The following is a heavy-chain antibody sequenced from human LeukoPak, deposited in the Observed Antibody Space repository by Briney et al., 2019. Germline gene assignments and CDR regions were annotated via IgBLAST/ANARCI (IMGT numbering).Heavy chain of an antibody. Sequence: ASVKVSCKASGYTFTSYGISWVRQAPGQGLEWMGWISAYNGNTNYAQKLQGRVTMTTDTSTSTAYMEVRSLRSDDTAMYYCARVPIVVVPAAADYWGQGTLVTVSS. CDR1: GYTFTSYG. CDR2: ISAYNGNT. V-gene: IGHV1-18*01. CDR3: ARVPIVVVPAAADY. D-gene: IGHD2-2*01. J-gene: IGHJ4*02.